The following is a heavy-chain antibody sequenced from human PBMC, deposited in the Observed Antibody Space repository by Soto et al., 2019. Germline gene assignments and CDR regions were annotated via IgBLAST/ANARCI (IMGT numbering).Heavy chain of an antibody. V-gene: IGHV4-39*01. CDR3: ARHPGYTVPTVYATHYFDD. D-gene: IGHD2-8*01. J-gene: IGHJ4*02. CDR1: GDSIGTINYY. Sequence: QLQLQESGPGLVKPSETLSVTCSVSGDSIGTINYYWGWLRQPPGKEPEWIGSIYYTGSTHYNPSLRGRATVSVDTSKNQFSLRLTSVTAADTAVYYCARHPGYTVPTVYATHYFDDWGQGVLVTVSS. CDR2: IYYTGST.